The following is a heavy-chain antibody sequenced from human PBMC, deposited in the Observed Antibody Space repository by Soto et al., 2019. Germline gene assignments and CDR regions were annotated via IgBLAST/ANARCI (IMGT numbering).Heavy chain of an antibody. D-gene: IGHD6-19*01. J-gene: IGHJ5*02. V-gene: IGHV3-30*18. CDR2: ISYDGSKT. CDR1: GFKFSSYG. CDR3: AKDPAPHSGSWYRSNWFDP. Sequence: GGSLILSCAASGFKFSSYGMHWVRQAPGKGLEWVAVISYDGSKTYYADSVKGRFTISRDNSKNTLYLQVNSLRPEDTAVYSCAKDPAPHSGSWYRSNWFDPWGQGTLVTVSS.